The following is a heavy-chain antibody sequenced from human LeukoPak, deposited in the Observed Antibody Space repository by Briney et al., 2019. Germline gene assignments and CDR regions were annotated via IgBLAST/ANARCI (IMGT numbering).Heavy chain of an antibody. V-gene: IGHV3-23*01. CDR3: AKSLKMVRGVIAAAFDC. D-gene: IGHD3-10*01. Sequence: GGSLRLSCAASGFIVSTNYMSWVRQAPGKGLEWVSTISGSGDSTYDADSVKGRFTISRDNSKNTLYLQMNSLRAEDTAVYYCAKSLKMVRGVIAAAFDCWGQGTLVTVSS. J-gene: IGHJ4*02. CDR2: ISGSGDST. CDR1: GFIVSTNY.